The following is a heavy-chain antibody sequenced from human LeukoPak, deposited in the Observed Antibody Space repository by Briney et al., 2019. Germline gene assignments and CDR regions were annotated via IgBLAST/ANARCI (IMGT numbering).Heavy chain of an antibody. CDR3: ARVDCGGDCYPFYWYFDL. J-gene: IGHJ2*01. D-gene: IGHD2-21*02. CDR2: IYTSGNT. V-gene: IGHV4-61*09. Sequence: PSETLSLTCSVSGTSISSGSYYWSWIRQPAGKRLEWIGQIYTSGNTYYNPSLKSRVTISVDTSKNQFSLKLSSVTAADTAVYYCARVDCGGDCYPFYWYFDLWGRGTLVTVSS. CDR1: GTSISSGSYY.